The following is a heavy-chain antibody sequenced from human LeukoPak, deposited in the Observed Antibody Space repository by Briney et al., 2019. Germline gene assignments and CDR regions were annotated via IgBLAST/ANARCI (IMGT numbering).Heavy chain of an antibody. J-gene: IGHJ2*01. CDR3: ARVYYGRTYDYWYFDL. V-gene: IGHV4-38-2*02. CDR1: GYSISSGYY. Sequence: SETLSLTCTVSGYSISSGYYWGWIRQPPGKGLEWMGTIYHSGSTYYNPSLKSRVTISVDTSKNQFSLKLSSVTAADTAVYFCARVYYGRTYDYWYFDLWGRGTLVTVSS. D-gene: IGHD3-10*01. CDR2: IYHSGST.